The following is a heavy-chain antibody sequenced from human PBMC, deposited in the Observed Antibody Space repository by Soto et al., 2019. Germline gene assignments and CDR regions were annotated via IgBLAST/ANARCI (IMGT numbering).Heavy chain of an antibody. CDR1: GFTFSNAW. D-gene: IGHD6-13*01. Sequence: GALRLSCAASGFTFSNAWMNWVRQAPGKGLEWVGRIKSKTHGGTADYAAPVKGRFTISRDDSENTLYLQMNSLKTEDTAVYYCAPLPYSSSFDFWGQGTLVTVYS. CDR2: IKSKTHGGTA. J-gene: IGHJ4*02. V-gene: IGHV3-15*01. CDR3: APLPYSSSFDF.